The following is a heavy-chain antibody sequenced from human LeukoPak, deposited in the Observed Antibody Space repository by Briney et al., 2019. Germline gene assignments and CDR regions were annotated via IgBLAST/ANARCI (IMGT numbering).Heavy chain of an antibody. Sequence: PSETLSLTCTVSGGSISSGSYYWSWIRQPAGKGLEWIGRIYTSGSTNYNPSLKSRVTISVDTSKNQFSLNLSSVTAADTAVYYCARSGLPGIAVAGTEGFDYWGQGTLVTVSS. V-gene: IGHV4-61*02. CDR3: ARSGLPGIAVAGTEGFDY. J-gene: IGHJ4*02. CDR2: IYTSGST. CDR1: GGSISSGSYY. D-gene: IGHD6-19*01.